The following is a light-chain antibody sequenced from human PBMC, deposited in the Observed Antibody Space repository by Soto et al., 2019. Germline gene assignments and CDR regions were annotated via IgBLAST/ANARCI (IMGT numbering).Light chain of an antibody. CDR3: SSYTTSNTRQIV. CDR2: DVS. V-gene: IGLV2-14*03. J-gene: IGLJ1*01. CDR1: SSDVGGYNY. Sequence: QSVLAHPASVSWSPGQSITISCPGTSSDVGGYNYVSWYQHHPGKAPKLLIYDVSNRPSGISNRFSGSKSDNTASLTISGLQPEDEADYYCSSYTTSNTRQIVFGTGTKVTVL.